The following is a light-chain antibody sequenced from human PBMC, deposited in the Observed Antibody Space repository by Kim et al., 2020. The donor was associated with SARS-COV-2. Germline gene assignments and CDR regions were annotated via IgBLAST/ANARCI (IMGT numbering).Light chain of an antibody. V-gene: IGKV1-39*01. CDR3: QQSHTAPLLT. J-gene: IGKJ4*01. Sequence: IRITQSPSSLSASVGDRVTIACRASQSISTYLNWYQQKPGKAPKLLIYAASSLQSGVPSRFSGSGSGTDFTLTISSLQPEDFATYYCQQSHTAPLLTFGGGTKLEI. CDR2: AAS. CDR1: QSISTY.